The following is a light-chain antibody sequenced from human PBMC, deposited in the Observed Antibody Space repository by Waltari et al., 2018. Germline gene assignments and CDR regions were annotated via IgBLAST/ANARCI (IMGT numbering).Light chain of an antibody. V-gene: IGLV2-23*02. CDR1: SSDVGSYNL. CDR3: CSYAGSSTYV. CDR2: EVS. Sequence: QSALTQPASVSGSPGQSITISCTGTSSDVGSYNLVSWYQQHPGKAPKLMIYEVSKRPSGVSNRFSGSTSGNTASLTSSGLQAEDEADYYCCSYAGSSTYVFGTGTKVTVL. J-gene: IGLJ1*01.